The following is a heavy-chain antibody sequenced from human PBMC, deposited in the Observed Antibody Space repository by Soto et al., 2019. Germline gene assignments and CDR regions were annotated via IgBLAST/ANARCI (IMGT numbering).Heavy chain of an antibody. CDR3: ARRLFDYDFWSGYRFDP. D-gene: IGHD3-3*01. CDR2: IYYSGST. Sequence: SETLSLTCTVSGGSISSSSYYWGWIRQPPGKGLEWIGSIYYSGSTYYNPSLKSRVTISVDTSKNQFSLKLSSVTAADTAVYYCARRLFDYDFWSGYRFDPWGQGTLVTVSS. J-gene: IGHJ5*02. V-gene: IGHV4-39*01. CDR1: GGSISSSSYY.